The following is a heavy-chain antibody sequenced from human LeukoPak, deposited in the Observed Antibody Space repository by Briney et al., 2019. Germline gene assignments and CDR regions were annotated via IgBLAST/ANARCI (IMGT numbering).Heavy chain of an antibody. D-gene: IGHD6-19*01. CDR3: AKDLAAGPPYYYYGMDV. CDR1: GFMFSNFA. V-gene: IGHV3-23*01. CDR2: ISGTGYRT. J-gene: IGHJ6*02. Sequence: GGSLRLSCEASGFMFSNFAMSWVRQAPGKGLEWISGISGTGYRTSYTDSVKGRFTISRDNSKNTLYLQMNSLRAEDTAVYYCAKDLAAGPPYYYYGMDVWGQGTTVTVSS.